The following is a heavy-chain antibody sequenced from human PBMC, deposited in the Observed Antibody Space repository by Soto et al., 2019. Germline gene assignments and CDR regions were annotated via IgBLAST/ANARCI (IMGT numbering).Heavy chain of an antibody. V-gene: IGHV3-23*01. Sequence: EVQLLESGGDLVQPGGSLRLSCAASGFTFSSFAMSWVRQAPGKGLEWVSRVFGHGGGPDYADSVKGRFTISRDNSKNTLFRQMSSLRVDDTAIYYCAKMRGMEVWDYSLDYWGQGTLVTVSS. CDR1: GFTFSSFA. J-gene: IGHJ4*02. D-gene: IGHD2-21*01. CDR3: AKMRGMEVWDYSLDY. CDR2: VFGHGGGP.